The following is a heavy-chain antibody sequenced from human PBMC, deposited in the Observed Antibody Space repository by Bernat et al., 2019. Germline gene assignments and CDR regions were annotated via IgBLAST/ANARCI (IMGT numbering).Heavy chain of an antibody. CDR2: IYPGDSDT. Sequence: EVQLVQSGAEVKKPGESLKISCKGSGYSFTSYWIGWVCQMPGKGLEWMGIIYPGDSDTRYSPSFKGQVTISADKSISTAYLQWSSLKASDTAMYYCARLDYYDSSGYWYPFDYWGQGTLVTVSS. V-gene: IGHV5-51*03. D-gene: IGHD3-22*01. CDR1: GYSFTSYW. CDR3: ARLDYYDSSGYWYPFDY. J-gene: IGHJ4*02.